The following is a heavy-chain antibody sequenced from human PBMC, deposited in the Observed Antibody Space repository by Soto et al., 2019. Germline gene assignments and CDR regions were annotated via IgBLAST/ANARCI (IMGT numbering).Heavy chain of an antibody. Sequence: QITLKESGPTLVKPTQTLTLTCTFSGFSLNTRGVGVGWIRQPPGKALEWLALISWDGEKRYRPSLKTRLTVTKDTSENQVVLNMTNMDPVDTATYYCAQGRGDLLTGHYYFDFWGQGTLVTVSA. D-gene: IGHD3-9*01. CDR3: AQGRGDLLTGHYYFDF. CDR1: GFSLNTRGVG. V-gene: IGHV2-5*02. J-gene: IGHJ4*02. CDR2: ISWDGEK.